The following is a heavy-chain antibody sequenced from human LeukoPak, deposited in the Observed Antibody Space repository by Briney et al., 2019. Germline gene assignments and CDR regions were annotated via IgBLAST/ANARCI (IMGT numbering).Heavy chain of an antibody. J-gene: IGHJ4*02. V-gene: IGHV1-2*06. D-gene: IGHD3-3*01. Sequence: ASVKVSCTASGYTFTGYYMHWVRQAPGQGLEWMGRINPNSGSTNYAQKFQGRVTMTRDTSISTAYMELSRLRSDDTAVYYCARDQEGITIFGVVTSPCDYWGQGTLVTVSS. CDR2: INPNSGST. CDR1: GYTFTGYY. CDR3: ARDQEGITIFGVVTSPCDY.